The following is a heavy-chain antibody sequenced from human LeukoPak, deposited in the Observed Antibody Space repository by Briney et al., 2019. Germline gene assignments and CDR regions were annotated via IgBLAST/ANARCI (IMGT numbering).Heavy chain of an antibody. CDR3: ARAFDYGDYTGAFDI. V-gene: IGHV4-61*02. J-gene: IGHJ3*02. D-gene: IGHD4-17*01. Sequence: SETLSLTCTVSGGSISSDTFYFSWIRQPAGKGLECIGRIHPGGSTTYNPSLKSRVTISLDTSKNQLSLRLYSVTAADTAVYYCARAFDYGDYTGAFDIWGPGTMVTVSS. CDR2: IHPGGST. CDR1: GGSISSDTFY.